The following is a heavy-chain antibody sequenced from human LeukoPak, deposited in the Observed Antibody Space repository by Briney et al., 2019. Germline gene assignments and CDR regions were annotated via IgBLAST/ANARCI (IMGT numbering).Heavy chain of an antibody. CDR2: ISSSGSTI. CDR3: ARDIMYYYDSSGYYLVDNWFDP. D-gene: IGHD3-22*01. V-gene: IGHV3-11*01. CDR1: GFTFSDYY. Sequence: GGPLRLSCAASGFTFSDYYMSWIRQAPGKGLEWVSYISSSGSTIYYADSVKGRFTISRDNAKNSLYLQMNSLRAEDTAVYYCARDIMYYYDSSGYYLVDNWFDPWGQGTLVTVSS. J-gene: IGHJ5*02.